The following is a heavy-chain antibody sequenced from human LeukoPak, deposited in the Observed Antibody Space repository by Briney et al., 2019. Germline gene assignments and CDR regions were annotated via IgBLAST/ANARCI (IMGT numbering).Heavy chain of an antibody. CDR2: ITPGGGTT. V-gene: IGHV3-23*01. CDR3: TKVLSGSSSGALRVFDY. Sequence: GGCLRLSCAVSGFTFSNEAMGWVRELRGGGLEGVSTITPGGGTTYYAESMKGRFTISRDNSKSTLYLEMNSLRVEDAAVYYCTKVLSGSSSGALRVFDYWGQGALVTVSS. J-gene: IGHJ4*02. CDR1: GFTFSNEA. D-gene: IGHD6-13*01.